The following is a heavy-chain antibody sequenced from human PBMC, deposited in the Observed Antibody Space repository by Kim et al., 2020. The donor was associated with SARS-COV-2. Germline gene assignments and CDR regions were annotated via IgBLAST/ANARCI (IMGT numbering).Heavy chain of an antibody. CDR3: ARDTNRQCGDYDFAFDY. Sequence: VKGRFTLSRDHSKNALYLQMNSLRAEDTAVYYCARDTNRQCGDYDFAFDYWGQGTLVPVSS. V-gene: IGHV3-30*07. J-gene: IGHJ4*02. D-gene: IGHD4-17*01.